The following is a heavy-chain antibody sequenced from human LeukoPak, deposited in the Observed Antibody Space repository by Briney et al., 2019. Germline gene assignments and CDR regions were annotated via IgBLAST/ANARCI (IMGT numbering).Heavy chain of an antibody. CDR2: INPSGGST. J-gene: IGHJ4*02. CDR1: GYTFTGHY. D-gene: IGHD6-19*01. Sequence: ASVKVSCMASGYTFTGHYMHWVRQAPGQGLEWMGIINPSGGSTSYAQKFQGRVTMTGDMSTSTVYMELSSLRSEDTAVYYCARDSGAVENDYWGEGTLVTVSS. CDR3: ARDSGAVENDY. V-gene: IGHV1-46*01.